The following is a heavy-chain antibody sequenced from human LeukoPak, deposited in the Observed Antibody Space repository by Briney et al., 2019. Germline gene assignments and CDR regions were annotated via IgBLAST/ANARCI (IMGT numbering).Heavy chain of an antibody. CDR2: ISSSGSTI. CDR1: GFTFSSYE. Sequence: GGSLRLSRAASGFTFSSYEMNWVRQAPGKGLEWVSYISSSGSTIYYADSVKGRFTISRDNAKNSLYLQMNSLRAEDTAVYYCARTADYYYGMDVWGQGILVTVSS. V-gene: IGHV3-48*03. CDR3: ARTADYYYGMDV. J-gene: IGHJ6*02.